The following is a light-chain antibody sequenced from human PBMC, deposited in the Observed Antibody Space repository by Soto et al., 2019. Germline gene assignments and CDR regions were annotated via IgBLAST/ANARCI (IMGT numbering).Light chain of an antibody. CDR3: QQSYSSPVT. CDR2: AAS. Sequence: DIQITQSPSSLPASVGDRVTITCRTSQTVSTYLSWCQQKPGGAPRLLIYAASSLQSGVPSRFRGSGSGTEFTLTITSLQSEDFATYFCQQSYSSPVTFGQGTKLE. V-gene: IGKV1-39*01. J-gene: IGKJ2*01. CDR1: QTVSTY.